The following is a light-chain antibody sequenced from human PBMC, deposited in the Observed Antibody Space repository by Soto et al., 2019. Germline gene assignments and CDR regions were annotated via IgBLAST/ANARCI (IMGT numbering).Light chain of an antibody. CDR3: SSYTGSSNLV. V-gene: IGLV2-14*01. Sequence: QSVLTQPASVSGSPGQSITISCTGTSSDVGGYNYVSWYQQHPGKAPKVMIYEVTNQPSGVSNRFSGSKSGNTASLTISGLQAEDEADYYCSSYTGSSNLVFGGGTKLTVL. CDR2: EVT. J-gene: IGLJ2*01. CDR1: SSDVGGYNY.